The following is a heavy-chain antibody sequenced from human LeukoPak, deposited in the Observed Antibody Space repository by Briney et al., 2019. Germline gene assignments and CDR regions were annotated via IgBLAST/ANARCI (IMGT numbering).Heavy chain of an antibody. V-gene: IGHV4-61*10. Sequence: SETLSLTCIVSGGSISRGSYYWNWIRQPAGKGLEWMGRVYNSGSTNYNPSLKSRVTISVDTSKNQFSLKLSSVTAADTAVYYCAKATLTTVLPGAFDIWGQGTMVTVSS. CDR3: AKATLTTVLPGAFDI. CDR2: VYNSGST. CDR1: GGSISRGSYY. D-gene: IGHD4-17*01. J-gene: IGHJ3*02.